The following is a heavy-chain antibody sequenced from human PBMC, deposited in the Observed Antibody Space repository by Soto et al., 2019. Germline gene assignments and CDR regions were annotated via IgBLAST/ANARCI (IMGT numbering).Heavy chain of an antibody. V-gene: IGHV3-21*01. CDR3: ARDYYDSSGYYAPFDY. D-gene: IGHD3-22*01. Sequence: GSLRLSCAASGFTFSSYSMNWVRQAPGKGLEWVSSISSSSSYIYYADSVKGRFTISRDNAKNSLYLQMNSLRAEDTAVYYCARDYYDSSGYYAPFDYWGQGTLVTVSS. CDR1: GFTFSSYS. CDR2: ISSSSSYI. J-gene: IGHJ4*02.